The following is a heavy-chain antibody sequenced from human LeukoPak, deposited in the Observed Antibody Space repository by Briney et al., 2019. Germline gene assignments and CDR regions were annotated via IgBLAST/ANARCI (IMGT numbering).Heavy chain of an antibody. CDR1: GFTFSSHG. J-gene: IGHJ6*03. CDR3: AKRVPKPYYYMDV. V-gene: IGHV3-23*01. D-gene: IGHD3-3*01. CDR2: ISSSGGST. Sequence: GGSLRLSCAASGFTFSSHGMSWVRQAPGKGLEWVSTISSSGGSTYYADSVKGRLTISRDNSKNTVYLQMNSLRAEDTAVYFCAKRVPKPYYYMDVWGKGTTVTVSS.